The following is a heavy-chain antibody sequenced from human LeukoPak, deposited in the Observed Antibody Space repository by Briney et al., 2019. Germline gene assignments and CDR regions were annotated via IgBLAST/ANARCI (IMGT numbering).Heavy chain of an antibody. V-gene: IGHV3-33*01. CDR1: GFTFSSYG. CDR3: ARGVYYYDSSGHLDY. D-gene: IGHD3-22*01. CDR2: IWYDGSNK. J-gene: IGHJ4*02. Sequence: GGSLRLSCAASGFTFSSYGMHWVRQAPGKGLEWVAVIWYDGSNKYYADSVKGRFTISRDNSKNTLYLQMNSLRAEDTAVYYCARGVYYYDSSGHLDYWGQGTLVTVSS.